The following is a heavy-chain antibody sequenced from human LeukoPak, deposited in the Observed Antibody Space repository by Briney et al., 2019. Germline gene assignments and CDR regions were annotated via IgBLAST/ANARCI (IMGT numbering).Heavy chain of an antibody. CDR1: GFTFSSYS. CDR3: ARVLPSLWFGEFLDDLPHDAFDI. J-gene: IGHJ3*02. Sequence: GGSLRLSCAASGFTFSSYSMNWVRQAPGKGLEWVSYISSSSSTIYYADSVKGRSTISRDNAKNSLYLQMNSLRDEDTAVYYCARVLPSLWFGEFLDDLPHDAFDIWGQGTMVTVSS. D-gene: IGHD3-10*01. V-gene: IGHV3-48*02. CDR2: ISSSSSTI.